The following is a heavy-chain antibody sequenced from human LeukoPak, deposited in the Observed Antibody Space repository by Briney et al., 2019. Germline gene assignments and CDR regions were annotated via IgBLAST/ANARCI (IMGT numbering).Heavy chain of an antibody. CDR2: IYYSGST. CDR3: ARDLDY. CDR1: GYSISSGYF. V-gene: IGHV4-38-2*02. Sequence: SETLSLTCTVSGYSISSGYFWGWYWQPPGKGLEWIGSIYYSGSTYYNPSLKSRVTISLDPSKNQFSLRLRSVTAADTAIYYCARDLDYWGQGTLVTVSS. J-gene: IGHJ4*02.